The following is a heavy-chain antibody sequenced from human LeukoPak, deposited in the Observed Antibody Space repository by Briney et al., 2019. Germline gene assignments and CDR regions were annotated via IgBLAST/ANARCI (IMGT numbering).Heavy chain of an antibody. CDR3: ARLVLSYGNAFDH. V-gene: IGHV4-39*01. J-gene: IGHJ4*02. D-gene: IGHD3-16*01. Sequence: SETLSLTCTVSSGSISGSDYYWCWIRQPPGKGLEWIGSINYSGNTYYDSSLRSRVTISVDTSKNHFSQRLSSVTAADTAVYYCARLVLSYGNAFDHWGQGTLVTVSS. CDR2: INYSGNT. CDR1: SGSISGSDYY.